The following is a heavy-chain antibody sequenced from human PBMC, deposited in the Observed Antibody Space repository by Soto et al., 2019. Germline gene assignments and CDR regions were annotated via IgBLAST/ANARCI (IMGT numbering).Heavy chain of an antibody. J-gene: IGHJ6*02. CDR3: ARCVVAGYSYYYAMVV. Sequence: ASVKVACKSSGYTVTSHAMHWVRQAPGQRLEWMGWINAASGYTKYSQKFQGRVTITRDTSASTVYMELSSLRSEDTVVYYCARCVVAGYSYYYAMVVWGQGTTVTVPS. CDR1: GYTVTSHA. D-gene: IGHD2-15*01. V-gene: IGHV1-3*01. CDR2: INAASGYT.